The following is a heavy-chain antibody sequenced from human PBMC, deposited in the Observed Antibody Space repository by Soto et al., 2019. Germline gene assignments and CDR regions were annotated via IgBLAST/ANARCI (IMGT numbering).Heavy chain of an antibody. CDR3: TRGTGFWSGYYRYYGMDV. CDR1: GYSFAGYL. V-gene: IGHV1-2*02. Sequence: ASVKVSCKASGYSFAGYLLHWVRQAPGQGLEWMGWINTDSGDTKYARKFQGRVAMTRDTSTSTGYMELSSLRSDDTAVYHCTRGTGFWSGYYRYYGMDVWGQGTTVTVSS. CDR2: INTDSGDT. J-gene: IGHJ6*02. D-gene: IGHD3-3*01.